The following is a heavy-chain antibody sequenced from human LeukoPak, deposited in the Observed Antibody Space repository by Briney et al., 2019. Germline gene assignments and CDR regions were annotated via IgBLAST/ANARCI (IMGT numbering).Heavy chain of an antibody. CDR2: IRFDGSNE. CDR3: AKRNEAETMWFGESSMGHYFDY. D-gene: IGHD3-10*01. Sequence: QTGGSLRLSCAASGFTFSSYGMHWVRQAPGKGLEWVAFIRFDGSNEVYADSVKGRFTISRDNSKKTLFLQMNSLRAEDTAVYYCAKRNEAETMWFGESSMGHYFDYWGQGSLVTVSS. CDR1: GFTFSSYG. J-gene: IGHJ4*02. V-gene: IGHV3-30*02.